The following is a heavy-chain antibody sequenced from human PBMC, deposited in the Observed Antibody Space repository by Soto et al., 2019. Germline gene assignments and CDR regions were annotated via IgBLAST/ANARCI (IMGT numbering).Heavy chain of an antibody. V-gene: IGHV1-69*06. CDR2: IIPIFGTA. CDR3: ARASNYYGSGSPTPWYYYGMDV. J-gene: IGHJ6*02. Sequence: SVKVSCKASGGTFSSYAISWVRQAPGQGLEWMGGIIPIFGTANYAQKFQGRVTITADKSTSTAYMELSSLRSEDTAVYYCARASNYYGSGSPTPWYYYGMDVWGQGTTVTVSS. CDR1: GGTFSSYA. D-gene: IGHD3-10*01.